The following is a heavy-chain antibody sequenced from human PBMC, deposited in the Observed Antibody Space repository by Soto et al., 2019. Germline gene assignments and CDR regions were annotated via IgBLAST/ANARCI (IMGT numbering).Heavy chain of an antibody. CDR2: IYYSGST. CDR1: GGSISSGGYY. D-gene: IGHD6-6*01. Sequence: SETLCLTCTVSGGSISSGGYYWSRLRQHPGKGLEWIGYIYYSGSTYYNPSLKSRVTISVDTSKNQFSLKLSSVTAADTAVYYCARDPSSSSNYGMDVWGQGTTVTVSS. J-gene: IGHJ6*02. V-gene: IGHV4-31*03. CDR3: ARDPSSSSNYGMDV.